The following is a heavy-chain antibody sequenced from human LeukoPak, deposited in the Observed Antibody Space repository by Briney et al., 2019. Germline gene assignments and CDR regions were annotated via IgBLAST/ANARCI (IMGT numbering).Heavy chain of an antibody. J-gene: IGHJ4*02. CDR1: GGSFSGYY. V-gene: IGHV4-34*01. D-gene: IGHD5-24*01. CDR3: ARVEEVATTLPGY. Sequence: SEALSLTCAVYGGSFSGYYWSWIRQPPGKGLEWIGEINHSGSTNYNPSLKSRVTISVDTSKNQFSLKLSSVTAADTAVYYCARVEEVATTLPGYWGQGTLVTVSS. CDR2: INHSGST.